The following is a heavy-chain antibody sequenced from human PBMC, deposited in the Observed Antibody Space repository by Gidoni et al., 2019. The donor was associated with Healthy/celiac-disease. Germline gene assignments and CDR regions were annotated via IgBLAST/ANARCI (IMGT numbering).Heavy chain of an antibody. V-gene: IGHV3-9*01. CDR2: ISWNGGST. CDR3: AKGQRDFWSGRHFDY. D-gene: IGHD3-3*01. CDR1: KFTFDDYA. Sequence: EVQLVESGGGLVQPGRSLRLSCASSKFTFDDYAMHWVRQAPGKGLEWFSGISWNGGSTAYADSGKGRFTIARDNAKNSLYLQMNSLRTEDTALYYCAKGQRDFWSGRHFDYWGQGTLVTVSS. J-gene: IGHJ4*02.